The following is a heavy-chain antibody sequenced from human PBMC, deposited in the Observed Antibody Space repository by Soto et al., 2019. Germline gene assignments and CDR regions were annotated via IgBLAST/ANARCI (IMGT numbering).Heavy chain of an antibody. J-gene: IGHJ4*02. D-gene: IGHD3-16*02. CDR3: ASTSDYIWGSYRSGFDY. V-gene: IGHV4-59*08. Sequence: SETLSLTCTVSGGSISSYYWSWIRQPPGKGLEWIGYIYYSGSTNYNPSLKSRVTISVDTSKNQFSLKLSSVTAADTAVYYCASTSDYIWGSYRSGFDYWGQGTLVTVSS. CDR1: GGSISSYY. CDR2: IYYSGST.